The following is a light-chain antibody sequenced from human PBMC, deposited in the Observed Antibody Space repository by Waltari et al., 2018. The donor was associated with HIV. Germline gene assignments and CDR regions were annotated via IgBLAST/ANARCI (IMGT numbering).Light chain of an antibody. V-gene: IGLV1-47*01. CDR2: GDN. Sequence: QSVVPQPPSASETPGQRVTISCSGGDSNVRTNFVYWYQQLPGTAPKLLIDGDNQRPAGVPDRFVGSKSGTSASLAIGGLLSEDEADYYCATWDDSLKTVLFGGGTKVTLL. CDR1: DSNVRTNF. CDR3: ATWDDSLKTVL. J-gene: IGLJ2*01.